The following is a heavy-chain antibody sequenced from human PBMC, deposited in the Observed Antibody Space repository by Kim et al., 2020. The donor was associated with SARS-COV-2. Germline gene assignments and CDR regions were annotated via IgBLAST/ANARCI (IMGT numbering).Heavy chain of an antibody. Sequence: YAQKLQGRDTMTTDTSTSTAYMELRSLRSDDTAVYYCARENPITGTDDYWGQGTLVTVSS. CDR3: ARENPITGTDDY. V-gene: IGHV1-18*01. D-gene: IGHD1-20*01. J-gene: IGHJ4*02.